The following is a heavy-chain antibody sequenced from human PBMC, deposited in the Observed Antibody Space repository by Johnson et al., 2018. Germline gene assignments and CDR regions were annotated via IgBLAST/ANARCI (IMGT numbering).Heavy chain of an antibody. CDR1: GSIFSGYV. CDR3: VRWAGNSNTGYHMDV. CDR2: KSQDGLSK. J-gene: IGHJ6*03. V-gene: IGHV3-30*03. D-gene: IGHD4-23*01. Sequence: QVQLVESGGGVVQPGRSLRLSCAASGSIFSGYVMHWVRQAPGKGLGWGAVKSQDGLSKQYGDPVTDRFTISRDVSKNTLYLPMNRLRVEETATKYWVRWAGNSNTGYHMDVWGKGTTVSVSS.